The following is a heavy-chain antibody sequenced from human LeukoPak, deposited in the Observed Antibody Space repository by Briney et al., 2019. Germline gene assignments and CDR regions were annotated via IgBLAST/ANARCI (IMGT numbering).Heavy chain of an antibody. CDR1: GYTFTSYY. CDR3: ARTYYDFWSGYYQPLNYFDY. J-gene: IGHJ4*02. D-gene: IGHD3-3*01. CDR2: INPSGGRT. V-gene: IGHV1-46*01. Sequence: GASVKVSCKASGYTFTSYYMHWGRQAPGQGLEWMGIINPSGGRTSYAQKFQGRVTMTRDTSTSTVYMELSSLRSEDTAVYYCARTYYDFWSGYYQPLNYFDYWGQGTLVTVSS.